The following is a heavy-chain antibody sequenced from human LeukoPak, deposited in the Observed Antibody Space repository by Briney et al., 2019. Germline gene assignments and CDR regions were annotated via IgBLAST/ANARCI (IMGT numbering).Heavy chain of an antibody. J-gene: IGHJ4*02. CDR1: GGSFSGYY. V-gene: IGHV4-34*01. CDR2: INHSGST. D-gene: IGHD3-10*01. CDR3: ARGESYYYASGSSLPLGY. Sequence: SETLSLTCAVYGGSFSGYYWSWIRQPPGKGLEWIGEINHSGSTNYNPSLKSRVTISVDTSKNQFSLKLTSVTAADTAVYYCARGESYYYASGSSLPLGYWGQGTLVTVSS.